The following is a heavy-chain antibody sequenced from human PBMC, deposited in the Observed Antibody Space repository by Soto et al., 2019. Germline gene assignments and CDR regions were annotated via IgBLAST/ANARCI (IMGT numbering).Heavy chain of an antibody. D-gene: IGHD3-10*01. Sequence: SETLSLTCAVYGGSFSGYYWSWIRQPPGKGLEWIGEINHSGSTNYNPSLKSRVTISVDTSKNQFSLKLSSVTAADTAVYYCARGRGYYYGSGSYGGFDPWGQGTLVTVSS. J-gene: IGHJ5*02. CDR3: ARGRGYYYGSGSYGGFDP. V-gene: IGHV4-34*01. CDR2: INHSGST. CDR1: GGSFSGYY.